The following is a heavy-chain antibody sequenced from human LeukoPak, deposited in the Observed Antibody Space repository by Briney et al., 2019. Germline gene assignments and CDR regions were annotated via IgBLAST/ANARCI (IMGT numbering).Heavy chain of an antibody. Sequence: PGGSLRLSCAASGFTFSSYSINWVRQAPGKGLEWVSYISSGYPTIYYADSVKGRFTISRYNAKNSLYLQMNSLRAGDTAVYYCARGGGGYCSGGRCNFYRYYMDVWGKGTTVTVSS. CDR2: ISSGYPTI. CDR3: ARGGGGYCSGGRCNFYRYYMDV. V-gene: IGHV3-48*01. J-gene: IGHJ6*03. CDR1: GFTFSSYS. D-gene: IGHD2-15*01.